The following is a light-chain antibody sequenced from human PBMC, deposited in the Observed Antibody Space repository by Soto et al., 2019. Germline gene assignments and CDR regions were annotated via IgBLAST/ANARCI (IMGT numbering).Light chain of an antibody. CDR1: QSLLYNNTFNY. CDR3: MQALQSLT. J-gene: IGKJ5*01. CDR2: LGS. Sequence: EIVMTQSPLTLPVTPGEPASMSCRSSQSLLYNNTFNYLDWYLQKPGQSPLLLIYLGSNRASGVPDRFSGSGSGTDFSLKISRVEAEDVGPYYCMQALQSLTFGQGTRLEIE. V-gene: IGKV2-28*01.